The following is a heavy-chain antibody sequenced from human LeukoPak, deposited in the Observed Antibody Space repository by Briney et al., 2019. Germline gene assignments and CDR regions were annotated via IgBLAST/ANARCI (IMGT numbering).Heavy chain of an antibody. D-gene: IGHD6-19*01. V-gene: IGHV3-21*01. CDR1: GFTFSTYS. J-gene: IGHJ4*02. Sequence: PGGSLRLSCAVSGFTFSTYSMNWVRQAPGKGLEWVSSISSSSSHIYYADSVRGRLTISRDNAKNSLYLQMNSLRAEDTAVYYCAKDQSSGWYPSGLDYWGQGTLVTVSS. CDR2: ISSSSSHI. CDR3: AKDQSSGWYPSGLDY.